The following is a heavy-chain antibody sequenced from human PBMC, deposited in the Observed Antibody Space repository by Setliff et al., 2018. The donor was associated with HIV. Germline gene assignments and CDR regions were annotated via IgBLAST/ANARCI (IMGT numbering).Heavy chain of an antibody. V-gene: IGHV4-31*03. Sequence: SETLSLTCTVSGGSISSGGYYWSWIRQHPGRGLEWIGYTYYSGNTYYNPSLKSRLTISVDTSKNHFSLKLSSVTAADTAVYYCARAFCSSASCYGGGDAFDIWGQGTMVTVSS. CDR2: TYYSGNT. CDR1: GGSISSGGYY. J-gene: IGHJ3*02. D-gene: IGHD2-2*01. CDR3: ARAFCSSASCYGGGDAFDI.